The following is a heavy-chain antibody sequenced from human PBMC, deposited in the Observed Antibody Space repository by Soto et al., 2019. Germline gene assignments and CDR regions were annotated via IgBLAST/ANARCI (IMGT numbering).Heavy chain of an antibody. CDR3: AISSQHMGYDSSGYYYFPYYFDY. V-gene: IGHV1-69*06. D-gene: IGHD3-22*01. CDR1: GGTFSSYA. Sequence: ASVKVSCKASGGTFSSYAISWVRQAPGQGLEWMGGIIPIFGTANYAQKFQGRVTITADKSTSTAYMELSSLRSEDTAVYYCAISSQHMGYDSSGYYYFPYYFDYWGQGTLVTVSS. J-gene: IGHJ4*02. CDR2: IIPIFGTA.